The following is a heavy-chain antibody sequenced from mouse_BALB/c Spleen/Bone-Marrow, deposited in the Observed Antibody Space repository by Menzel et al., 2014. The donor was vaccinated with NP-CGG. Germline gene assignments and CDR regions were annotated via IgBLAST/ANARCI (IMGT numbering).Heavy chain of an antibody. D-gene: IGHD1-2*01. V-gene: IGHV2-9*02. CDR1: GFSLTSYG. CDR2: IWAGGGT. CDR3: AKTTTAYYAMDY. J-gene: IGHJ4*01. Sequence: VNLVESGPGLVAPSQSLSITCTVSGFSLTSYGVHWVRQPPGKGLEWLGVIWAGGGTNYNSTLMSRLSINKDNSKSQVFLKMNSLQTDDTAMYYCAKTTTAYYAMDYWGQGTSVTVSS.